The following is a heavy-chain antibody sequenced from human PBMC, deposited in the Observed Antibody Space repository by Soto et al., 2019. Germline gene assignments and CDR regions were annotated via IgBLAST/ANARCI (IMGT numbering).Heavy chain of an antibody. CDR1: GGSVSSCCYF. CDR2: TYHRGST. J-gene: IGHJ4*02. CDR3: ARIGGYHGPLDY. V-gene: IGHV4-61*01. D-gene: IGHD6-25*01. Sequence: PSETLSLTCTVSGGSVSSCCYFWSWIRQAPGRGLEWIGYTYHRGSTNYSPSLKSRVDISLDTSENQFSLKVNSVTAADTAVYYCARIGGYHGPLDYWGQGTPVTASS.